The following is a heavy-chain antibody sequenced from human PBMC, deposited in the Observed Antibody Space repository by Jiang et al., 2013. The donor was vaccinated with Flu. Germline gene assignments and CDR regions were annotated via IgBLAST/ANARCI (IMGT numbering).Heavy chain of an antibody. D-gene: IGHD3-22*01. CDR3: ARDRWAYYDSYGYDS. CDR1: GYTFTGYD. Sequence: GAEVKKPGASVKVSCKASGYTFTGYDMHWVRQAPGQGLGWMGWISGNNGKTHYAEKLQDRVTMTTDTSTGTAYMELRSLRSDDTAVYYCARDRWAYYDSYGYDSWGQGTLVTVSS. V-gene: IGHV1-18*04. CDR2: ISGNNGKT. J-gene: IGHJ4*02.